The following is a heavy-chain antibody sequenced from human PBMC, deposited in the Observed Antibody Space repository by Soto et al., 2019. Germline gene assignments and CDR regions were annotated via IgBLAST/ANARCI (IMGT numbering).Heavy chain of an antibody. CDR3: ARVRDIVVVPAATNFDY. CDR2: INHSGST. J-gene: IGHJ4*02. CDR1: GGSFSGYY. D-gene: IGHD2-2*01. V-gene: IGHV4-34*01. Sequence: PSETLSLTCAVYGGSFSGYYWSWIRQPPGKGLEWIGEINHSGSTNYNPSLKSRVTISVDTFKNQFSLKLSSVTAADTAVYYCARVRDIVVVPAATNFDYWGQGTLVTVSS.